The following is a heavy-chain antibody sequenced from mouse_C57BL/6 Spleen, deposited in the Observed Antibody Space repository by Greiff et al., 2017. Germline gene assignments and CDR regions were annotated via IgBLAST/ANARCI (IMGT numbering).Heavy chain of an antibody. Sequence: ESGPGLVKPSQSLSLTCSVTGYSITSGYYWNWIRQFPGNKLEWMGYISYDGSNNYNPSLKNRISITRDTSKNQFFLKLNSVTTEDTATYYCARGRYGYDGYWGQGTTLTVSS. CDR3: ARGRYGYDGY. CDR1: GYSITSGYY. CDR2: ISYDGSN. D-gene: IGHD2-2*01. V-gene: IGHV3-6*01. J-gene: IGHJ2*01.